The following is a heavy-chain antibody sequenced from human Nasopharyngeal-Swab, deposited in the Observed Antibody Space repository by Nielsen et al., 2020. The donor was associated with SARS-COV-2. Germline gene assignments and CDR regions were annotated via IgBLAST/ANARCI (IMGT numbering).Heavy chain of an antibody. CDR2: ISGSGGST. V-gene: IGHV3-23*01. CDR1: GFTFSSYA. D-gene: IGHD6-19*01. CDR3: AKSPNPRVYSSGFFDY. J-gene: IGHJ4*02. Sequence: GESLKISCAASGFTFSSYAMSWVRQAPGKGLEWVSAISGSGGSTYYADSVKGRFIITRDNSKNTLYLHMNSLRAEDTAVYYCAKSPNPRVYSSGFFDYWGQGTLVTVSS.